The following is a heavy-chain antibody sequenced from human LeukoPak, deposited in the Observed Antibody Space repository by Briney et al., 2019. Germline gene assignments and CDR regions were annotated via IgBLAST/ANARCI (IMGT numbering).Heavy chain of an antibody. CDR2: IYSGGTT. CDR1: GFTVSSNS. D-gene: IGHD3-10*01. Sequence: GGSLRLSCTVSGFTVSSNSMSWVRQAPGKGLEWVSVIYSGGTTYYADSVKGRFTISRDNSKNTLYLQMNRLRAEDTAVYYCASSSDIYGSGSYFNSLGDVWGKGTTVSISS. V-gene: IGHV3-53*01. CDR3: ASSSDIYGSGSYFNSLGDV. J-gene: IGHJ6*04.